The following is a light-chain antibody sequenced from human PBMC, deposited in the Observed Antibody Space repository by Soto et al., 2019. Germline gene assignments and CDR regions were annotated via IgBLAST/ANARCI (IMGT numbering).Light chain of an antibody. J-gene: IGKJ4*01. CDR3: QQRRNWPQIT. CDR2: DAS. Sequence: EIVLPQSPATLSLSPGERATLSCRASQSVSSYLAWYQQKPGQAPRLLIYDASNRATGITTRFSGSGSGTDCTLTISSPEPEDFAVYYCQQRRNWPQITFGGGTKVEIK. CDR1: QSVSSY. V-gene: IGKV3-11*01.